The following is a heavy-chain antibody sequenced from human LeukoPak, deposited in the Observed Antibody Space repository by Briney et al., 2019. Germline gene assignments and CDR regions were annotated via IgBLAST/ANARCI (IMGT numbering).Heavy chain of an antibody. J-gene: IGHJ4*02. D-gene: IGHD5-12*01. CDR1: GFTFSSYW. CDR2: ITSSGDDI. CDR3: ASDIVATSGDF. V-gene: IGHV3-11*01. Sequence: GGSLRLSCAASGFTFSSYWTSWIRQAPGKGLEWVAYITSSGDDIYYADSVKGRFTISRDNAKNALFLRMSSLRVEDTATYYCASDIVATSGDFWGQGTLVSVSS.